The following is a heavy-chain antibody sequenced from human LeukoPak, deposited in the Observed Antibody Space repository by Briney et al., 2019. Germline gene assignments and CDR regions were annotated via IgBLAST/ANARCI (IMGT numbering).Heavy chain of an antibody. CDR1: GGSISSYY. D-gene: IGHD5-24*01. CDR2: IYYSGST. Sequence: SETLSLTCTVSGGSISSYYWSWIRQPPGKGLEWIGYIYYSGSTNYNPSLKSRVTISVDTSKNQFSLKLSSVTAADTAVYYCASAVDGYNSFQHWGQGTLVTVSS. CDR3: ASAVDGYNSFQH. V-gene: IGHV4-59*08. J-gene: IGHJ1*01.